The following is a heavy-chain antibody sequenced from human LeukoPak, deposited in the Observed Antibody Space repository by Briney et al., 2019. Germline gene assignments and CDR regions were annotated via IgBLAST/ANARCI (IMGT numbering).Heavy chain of an antibody. CDR1: GFTFSTYW. CDR3: ARDVGYYDSSGYCDY. CDR2: IKGDGSKK. D-gene: IGHD3-22*01. Sequence: GGSLRLSCAASGFTFSTYWMSWVRQAPGKGLEWVANIKGDGSKKNYVDSAKGRFTISRDNAKNSLYLQMNSLRAEDTAVYYCARDVGYYDSSGYCDYWGQGTLVTVSS. J-gene: IGHJ4*02. V-gene: IGHV3-7*01.